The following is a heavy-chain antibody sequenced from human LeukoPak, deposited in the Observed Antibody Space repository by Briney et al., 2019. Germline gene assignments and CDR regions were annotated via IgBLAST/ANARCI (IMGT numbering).Heavy chain of an antibody. J-gene: IGHJ3*02. V-gene: IGHV1-69*01. CDR1: GGTFSSYA. CDR2: IIPIFGTA. CDR3: ARDSSGYAHSDAFDI. D-gene: IGHD3-22*01. Sequence: SVKVSCKASGGTFSSYAISWVRQAPGRGLEWMGGIIPIFGTANYAQKFQGRVTITADESTSTAYMELSSLRSEDTAVYFCARDSSGYAHSDAFDIWGQGKMVTVSS.